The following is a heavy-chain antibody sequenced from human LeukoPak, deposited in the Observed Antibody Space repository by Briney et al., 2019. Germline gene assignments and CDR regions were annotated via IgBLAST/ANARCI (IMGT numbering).Heavy chain of an antibody. D-gene: IGHD1-1*01. Sequence: LETLSLTCTVSGGSITNSYWNWIRQSPGKGLEWIGYINYSGSTKYNPSLKSRVTISVDTSKNQFSLKLSSVTAADTAVYFCARDPLSTNDFDIWGQGTMVTVSS. J-gene: IGHJ3*02. CDR1: GGSITNSY. CDR3: ARDPLSTNDFDI. CDR2: INYSGST. V-gene: IGHV4-59*01.